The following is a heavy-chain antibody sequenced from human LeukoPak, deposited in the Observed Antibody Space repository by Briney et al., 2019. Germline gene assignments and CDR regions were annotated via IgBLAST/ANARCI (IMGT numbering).Heavy chain of an antibody. V-gene: IGHV4-34*01. CDR2: INHSGST. CDR1: GFTFGDYA. Sequence: GSLRLSCTASGFTFGDYAMSWIRQPPGKGLEWIGEINHSGSTNYNPSLKSRVTISVDTSKNQFSLKLSSVTAADTAVYYCARGGRYYYDSSGRRHFDYWGQGTLVTVSS. CDR3: ARGGRYYYDSSGRRHFDY. D-gene: IGHD3-22*01. J-gene: IGHJ4*02.